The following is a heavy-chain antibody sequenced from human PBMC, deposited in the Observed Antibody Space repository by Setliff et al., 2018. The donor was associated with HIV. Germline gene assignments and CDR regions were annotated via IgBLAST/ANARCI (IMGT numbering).Heavy chain of an antibody. D-gene: IGHD7-27*01. CDR1: GFSISSDGFY. J-gene: IGHJ3*01. V-gene: IGHV4-31*03. CDR3: ARGPNWGEAPFAFDV. CDR2: IFGSGIT. Sequence: SETLSLTCTLSGFSISSDGFYWNWIRQRPGKGLEWIGYIFGSGITYYNPSLKSRLRISIDTSANQVSVELSSVTAADTALYFCARGPNWGEAPFAFDVWGLGTMVTVSS.